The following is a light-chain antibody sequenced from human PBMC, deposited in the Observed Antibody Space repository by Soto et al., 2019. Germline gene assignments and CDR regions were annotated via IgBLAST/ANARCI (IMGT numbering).Light chain of an antibody. V-gene: IGKV3-20*01. CDR1: QSVSGGF. CDR2: GSS. J-gene: IGKJ3*01. Sequence: EVVLTQSPGTLSLSVGERDTLSCRVSQSVSGGFLAWYQQRPGQAPRLLIDGSSSRATGIPERFSGSGSGTDSTLTINRLEPEDVAVYFCQHYGTSPGFAFGPGTRVDV. CDR3: QHYGTSPGFA.